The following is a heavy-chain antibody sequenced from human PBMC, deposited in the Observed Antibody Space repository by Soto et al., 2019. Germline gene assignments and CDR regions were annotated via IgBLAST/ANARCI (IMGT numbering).Heavy chain of an antibody. V-gene: IGHV3-53*01. Sequence: DVQLVESGGGLIQPGGALRLSCVASGLTVSGKKYMAWVRQAPGKGPEWVSGVYDLDGTYYADSVRGRFTTSIDSSRTTVYLQMRDLRPEDTALYFCATWHLREHAYDIWGQGTRGTVSS. J-gene: IGHJ3*02. CDR1: GLTVSGKKY. CDR3: ATWHLREHAYDI. CDR2: VYDLDGT. D-gene: IGHD5-12*01.